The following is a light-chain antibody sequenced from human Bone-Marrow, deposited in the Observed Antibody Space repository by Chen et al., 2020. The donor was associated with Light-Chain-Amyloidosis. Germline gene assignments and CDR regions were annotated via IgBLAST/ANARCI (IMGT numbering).Light chain of an antibody. V-gene: IGLV2-14*03. CDR1: SSDVGGYKY. Sequence: QSALTQPASVSGSPGQSITIPCTGTSSDVGGYKYVSWFQPHPGKGPKLMIFDVSNRPSGVSNRFSGSKSGNTASLTISGLQAEDEADYYCNSYTSSGTYVFGTGTKVTVL. CDR2: DVS. J-gene: IGLJ1*01. CDR3: NSYTSSGTYV.